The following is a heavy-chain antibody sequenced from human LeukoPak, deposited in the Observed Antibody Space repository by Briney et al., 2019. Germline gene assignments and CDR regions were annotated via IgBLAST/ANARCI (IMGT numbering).Heavy chain of an antibody. CDR1: GGSFSGYY. V-gene: IGHV4-34*01. CDR3: ARGRGYCSSTSCYFWFDP. J-gene: IGHJ5*02. D-gene: IGHD2-2*01. CDR2: INHSGST. Sequence: PSETLSLTCAVYGGSFSGYYWSWIRQPPGKGLEWIGEINHSGSTNYNPSLKSRVTISVDTSKNQFSLKLSSVTAADTAAYYCARGRGYCSSTSCYFWFDPWGQGTLVTVSS.